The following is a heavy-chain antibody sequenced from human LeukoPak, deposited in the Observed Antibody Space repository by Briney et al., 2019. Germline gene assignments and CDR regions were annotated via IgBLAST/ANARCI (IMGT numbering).Heavy chain of an antibody. CDR1: AYSISSGYY. V-gene: IGHV4-38-2*02. Sequence: PSETLSLTCTVSAYSISSGYYWGWLRQPPGKGLEWIGEINHSGSTNYNPSLKSRVTISVDTSKNQFSLKLSSVTAADTAVYYCARGPLKPDYWGQGTLVTVSS. CDR2: INHSGST. CDR3: ARGPLKPDY. J-gene: IGHJ4*02.